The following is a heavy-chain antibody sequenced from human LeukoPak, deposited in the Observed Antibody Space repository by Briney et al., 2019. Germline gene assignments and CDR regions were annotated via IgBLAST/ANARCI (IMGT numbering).Heavy chain of an antibody. D-gene: IGHD2-2*01. CDR3: AILDFVVVPAALHS. V-gene: IGHV3-23*01. J-gene: IGHJ4*02. CDR2: ISGSGGST. CDR1: GFTFSSYA. Sequence: RPGGSLRLSCAASGFTFSSYAMSWVRQAPGKGLEWVSAISGSGGSTYYADSVKGRFTISRDNSKNTLYLQMNSLRAEDTAVYYCAILDFVVVPAALHSWGQGTLVTVSS.